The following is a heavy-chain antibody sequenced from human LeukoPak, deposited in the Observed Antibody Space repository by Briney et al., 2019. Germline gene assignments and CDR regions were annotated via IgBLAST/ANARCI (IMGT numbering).Heavy chain of an antibody. CDR2: IIPIFGTA. V-gene: IGHV1-69*05. J-gene: IGHJ5*02. D-gene: IGHD2-2*01. Sequence: SVKVSCKASGGTFISYAISWVRQAPGQGLEWMGGIIPIFGTANYAQKFQGRVTITTDESTSTAYIELSSLRSEDTAVYYCARGGIVVVPAAHGWFDPWGQGTLVTVSS. CDR3: ARGGIVVVPAAHGWFDP. CDR1: GGTFISYA.